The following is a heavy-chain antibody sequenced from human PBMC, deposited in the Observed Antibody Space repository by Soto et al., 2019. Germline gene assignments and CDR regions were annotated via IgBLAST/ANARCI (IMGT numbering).Heavy chain of an antibody. V-gene: IGHV3-9*01. J-gene: IGHJ5*02. CDR2: IGWNSGSI. D-gene: IGHD3-10*01. CDR3: AKDIIPLLWFGESHPTEFDP. CDR1: DSTFVNYP. Sequence: EVQLVESGEAWFSLARSLRPSFAASDSTFVNYPIHWSGQLPGRGWRWASGIGWNSGSIGYADSVKGRFTISRDNAKNSLYLQMNSLRAEDTALYYCAKDIIPLLWFGESHPTEFDPWGQGTLVTVSS.